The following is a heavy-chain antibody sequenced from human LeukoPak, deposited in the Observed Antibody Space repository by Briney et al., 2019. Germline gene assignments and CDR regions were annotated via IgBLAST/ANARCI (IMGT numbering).Heavy chain of an antibody. Sequence: PGGSLRLSCAASGLTFSDHGMHWVRQAPGKGLEWVAVISYDGRTKYYADSVKGRFTISRDNSKNTLYLQMNSLRAEDTAVYYCAKRRGYASDYWGQGTLVTVSS. CDR3: AKRRGYASDY. D-gene: IGHD3-3*01. J-gene: IGHJ4*02. V-gene: IGHV3-30*12. CDR1: GLTFSDHG. CDR2: ISYDGRTK.